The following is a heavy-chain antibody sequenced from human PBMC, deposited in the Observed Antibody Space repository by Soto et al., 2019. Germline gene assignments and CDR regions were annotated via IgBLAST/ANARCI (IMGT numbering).Heavy chain of an antibody. CDR2: ISYDGSNK. D-gene: IGHD3-22*01. CDR1: GFTFSGYG. CDR3: AKALNGDSRGY. J-gene: IGHJ4*02. V-gene: IGHV3-30*18. Sequence: QVQLVESGGGVVQPGRSLRLSCAAAGFTFSGYGMHRVRQAPGKGLEWVAVISYDGSNKYYAESVKGRFTISRDNSKNTLYLQMNSLRAEDTAVYYCAKALNGDSRGYWGQGTLVTVSS.